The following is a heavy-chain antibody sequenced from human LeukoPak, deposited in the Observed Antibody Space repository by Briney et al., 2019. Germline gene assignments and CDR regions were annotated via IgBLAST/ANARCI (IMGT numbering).Heavy chain of an antibody. CDR1: GFTFSSYA. D-gene: IGHD7-27*01. CDR2: ISGSGGST. CDR3: AKDHWAHKRFPFDY. J-gene: IGHJ4*02. V-gene: IGHV3-23*01. Sequence: GGSLRLSCAASGFTFSSYAMSWVRQAPGKGLEWVSAISGSGGSTYNADSVKGRFTISRDNSKNTLYLQMNSLRAEDTAVYYCAKDHWAHKRFPFDYWGQGTLVTVSS.